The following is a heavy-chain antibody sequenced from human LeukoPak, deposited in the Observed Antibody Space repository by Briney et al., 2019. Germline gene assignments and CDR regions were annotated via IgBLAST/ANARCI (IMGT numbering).Heavy chain of an antibody. CDR3: ARDAAIAAAGYYFDY. CDR2: INPSGGST. J-gene: IGHJ4*02. Sequence: ASVKVSCKASGYTFTSYYMHWVRQAPGQGLEWMGIINPSGGSTSYAQKFQGRVTMTRDTSTSTVYMELSSLRSEDTAVYYCARDAAIAAAGYYFDYWGQGTLVTVSS. V-gene: IGHV1-46*01. D-gene: IGHD6-13*01. CDR1: GYTFTSYY.